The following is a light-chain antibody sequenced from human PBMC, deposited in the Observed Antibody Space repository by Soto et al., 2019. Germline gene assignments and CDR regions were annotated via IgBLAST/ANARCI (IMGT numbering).Light chain of an antibody. CDR3: QQTYSTPRGA. V-gene: IGKV1-39*01. CDR1: ESIRNN. CDR2: AAS. Sequence: DIRMTQSPSSLSASVGDRVTITCRASESIRNNLNWYQQKPGKAPKLLIYAASTLQSGVPSRFSGGGSGTEFTLTIGSLQPEDFTTYYCQQTYSTPRGAFGQGNKVEFK. J-gene: IGKJ1*01.